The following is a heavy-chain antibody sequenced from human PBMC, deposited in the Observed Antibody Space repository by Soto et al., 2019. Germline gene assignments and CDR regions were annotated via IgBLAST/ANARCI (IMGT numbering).Heavy chain of an antibody. CDR3: ARGGAVAGTSLAFDY. V-gene: IGHV3-30-3*01. CDR2: IPYDGSNK. J-gene: IGHJ4*02. Sequence: QVQLVESGGGVVQPGRSLRLSCAASGFTFSSYAMHWVRQAPGKGLEWVAVIPYDGSNKYYADSVKGRFTISRDNSKNTLYLQMNSLRAEDKAVYYCARGGAVAGTSLAFDYWGQGTLVTVSS. CDR1: GFTFSSYA. D-gene: IGHD6-19*01.